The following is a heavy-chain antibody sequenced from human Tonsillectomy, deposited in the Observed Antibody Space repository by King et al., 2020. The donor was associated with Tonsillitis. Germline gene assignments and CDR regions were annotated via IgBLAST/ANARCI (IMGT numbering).Heavy chain of an antibody. CDR3: ARHGDSSGYYL. CDR2: VYPGDSDT. Sequence: VQLVESGAEVKKPGESLKIFCKGSGYTFSSYWIAWVRQMPGKGLEWMGIVYPGDSDTRYSPSFQGQVTISADKSISTAYLQWSSLKASDTAMYYCARHGDSSGYYLWGQGTLVAVSS. J-gene: IGHJ1*01. V-gene: IGHV5-51*01. CDR1: GYTFSSYW. D-gene: IGHD3-22*01.